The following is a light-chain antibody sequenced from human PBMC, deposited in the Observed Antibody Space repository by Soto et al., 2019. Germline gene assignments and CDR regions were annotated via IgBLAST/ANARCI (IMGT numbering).Light chain of an antibody. V-gene: IGKV1-5*01. CDR3: QQYNSYSS. Sequence: DIQMTQSPSPLSASVGDRVTITCRASQSISSWLAWYQQKPGKAPKILIYDASSLESGVPSRFSGSGSGTEFTLTISSLQPDYFATYYCQQYNSYSSLGQGTKVDIK. J-gene: IGKJ1*01. CDR1: QSISSW. CDR2: DAS.